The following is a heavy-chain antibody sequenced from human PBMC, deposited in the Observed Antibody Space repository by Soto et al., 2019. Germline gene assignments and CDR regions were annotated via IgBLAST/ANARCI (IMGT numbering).Heavy chain of an antibody. D-gene: IGHD3-10*01. CDR1: GFTFSSYA. V-gene: IGHV3-23*01. J-gene: IGHJ6*03. Sequence: PGESLKISCAASGFTFSSYAMSWVRQAPGKGLEWVSAISGSGGSTYYADSVKGRFTISRDNSKNTLYLQMNSLRAEDTAVYYCAKSPPYITMVRGVIAVVPYCDYQDVWGRGTTVTVSS. CDR2: ISGSGGST. CDR3: AKSPPYITMVRGVIAVVPYCDYQDV.